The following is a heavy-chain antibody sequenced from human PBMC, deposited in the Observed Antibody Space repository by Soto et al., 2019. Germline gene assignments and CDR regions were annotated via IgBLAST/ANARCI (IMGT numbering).Heavy chain of an antibody. J-gene: IGHJ5*02. CDR1: GFTFTSSA. V-gene: IGHV1-58*02. CDR3: AAVGLNYDILTGYYP. D-gene: IGHD3-9*01. Sequence: GASVKVSCKASGFTFTSSAMQWVRQARGQRLEWIGWIVVGSGNTNYAQKFQERVTITRDMSTSTAYMELSSLRSEDTAVYYCAAVGLNYDILTGYYPWGQGTLVTVSS. CDR2: IVVGSGNT.